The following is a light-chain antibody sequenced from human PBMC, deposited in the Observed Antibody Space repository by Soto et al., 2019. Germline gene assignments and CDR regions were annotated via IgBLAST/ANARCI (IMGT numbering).Light chain of an antibody. Sequence: QSALTQPPSASGSPGQSVTISCTGASSDVGGYNFVSWYQQHPGKAPKLMIYEVIKRPSGVPDRFSGSKSGNTASLTVSGLQAEDEAGYYCSSYAGSNNLVFGGGTKLTVL. CDR3: SSYAGSNNLV. V-gene: IGLV2-8*01. CDR1: SSDVGGYNF. J-gene: IGLJ2*01. CDR2: EVI.